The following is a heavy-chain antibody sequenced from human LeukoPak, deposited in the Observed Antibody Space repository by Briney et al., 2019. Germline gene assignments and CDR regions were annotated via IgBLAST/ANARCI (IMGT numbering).Heavy chain of an antibody. CDR3: ATYTNWVAGDV. D-gene: IGHD7-27*01. V-gene: IGHV3-7*01. CDR2: IDKDGSEK. J-gene: IGHJ6*02. Sequence: GGSLRLSCVASGFMFSDSWMSWVRQAAGKGLEWVADIDKDGSEKDYVDSVEGRFTISRDNAKNSLYLQMDSLRADDAAVYYCATYTNWVAGDVWGQGTTVSVSS. CDR1: GFMFSDSW.